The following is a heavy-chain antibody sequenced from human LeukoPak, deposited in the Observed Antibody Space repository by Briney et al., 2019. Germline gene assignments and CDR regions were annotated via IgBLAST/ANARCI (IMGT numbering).Heavy chain of an antibody. CDR2: ISGSGGST. V-gene: IGHV3-23*01. CDR1: GFTFRDYA. J-gene: IGHJ3*02. Sequence: GRSLRLSCTASGFTFRDYAMGWVRQAPGKGLEWVSAISGSGGSTYYADSVKGRFTISRDNSKNTLYLQMNSLRAEDTAVYYCAKDGVWSFDIWGQGTMVTVSS. CDR3: AKDGVWSFDI. D-gene: IGHD2-8*01.